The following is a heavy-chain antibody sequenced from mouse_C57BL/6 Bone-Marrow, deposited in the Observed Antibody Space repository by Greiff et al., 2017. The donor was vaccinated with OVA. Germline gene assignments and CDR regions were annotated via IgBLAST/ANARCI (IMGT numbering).Heavy chain of an antibody. CDR3: ARKDSSGYWFAY. D-gene: IGHD3-2*02. CDR1: GYTFPSYW. V-gene: IGHV1-55*01. CDR2: IYPGSGST. Sequence: QVQLQQPGAELVKPGASVKMSCKASGYTFPSYWITWVKQRPGQGLEWIGDIYPGSGSTNYNEKFKSKATLTVDTSSSTASMQLSSLTSEDSAVYYCARKDSSGYWFAYWGQGTLVTVSA. J-gene: IGHJ3*01.